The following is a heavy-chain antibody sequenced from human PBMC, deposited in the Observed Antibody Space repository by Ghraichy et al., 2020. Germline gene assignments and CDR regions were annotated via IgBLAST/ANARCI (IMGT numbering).Heavy chain of an antibody. CDR3: ARNRGSSSYDYYGMDV. CDR1: GGPIRRNY. Sequence: SETLSLTCSVSGGPIRRNYWSWIRQPPGKGLEWIGYIFYSGTTNYNPVLKSRVTLSVDTSKNQFSLTVWSVNAADTAVYYCARNRGSSSYDYYGMDVWGQGTTVTVSS. J-gene: IGHJ6*02. V-gene: IGHV4-59*01. CDR2: IFYSGTT. D-gene: IGHD1-14*01.